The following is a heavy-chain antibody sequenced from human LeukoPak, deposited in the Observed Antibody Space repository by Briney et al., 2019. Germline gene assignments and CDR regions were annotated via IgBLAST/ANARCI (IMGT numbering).Heavy chain of an antibody. CDR3: ARFRGYYLFGAFDI. CDR1: GGSFSSYY. CDR2: INHSGST. J-gene: IGHJ3*02. Sequence: SETLSLTCAVYGGSFSSYYGSWIRQPPGKGLEWNGEINHSGSTNYNPSLKSRVTISVDTSKNQFSLKLSSVTAADTAVYYCARFRGYYLFGAFDIWGQGTMVTVSS. D-gene: IGHD3-22*01. V-gene: IGHV4-34*01.